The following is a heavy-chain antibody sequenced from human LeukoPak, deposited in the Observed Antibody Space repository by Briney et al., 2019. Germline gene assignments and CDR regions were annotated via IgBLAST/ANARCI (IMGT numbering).Heavy chain of an antibody. D-gene: IGHD5-18*01. J-gene: IGHJ4*02. V-gene: IGHV3-23*01. CDR3: AIVRGYSYANDY. CDR2: ISGSGGST. CDR1: GFTFGNYG. Sequence: GGSLRLSCAASGFTFGNYGMSWVRQAPGKGLEWVSAISGSGGSTYYADSVKGRFTISRDNSKNTLFLQMNSLRAEDTAVYYCAIVRGYSYANDYWGQGTLVTVSS.